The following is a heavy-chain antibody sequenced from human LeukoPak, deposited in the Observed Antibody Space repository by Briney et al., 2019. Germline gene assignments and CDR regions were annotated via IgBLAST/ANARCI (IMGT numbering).Heavy chain of an antibody. J-gene: IGHJ4*02. CDR1: GFTVSSNY. Sequence: GGSLRLSCAASGFTVSSNYMSWVRQAPGKGLEWVSDIYSGGSTYYADSVKGRFTISRDNSKNTLYLQMNSLRAEDTAVYYCARDRWAYCSSTSCSNWGQGTLVTVSS. D-gene: IGHD2-2*01. V-gene: IGHV3-66*02. CDR2: IYSGGST. CDR3: ARDRWAYCSSTSCSN.